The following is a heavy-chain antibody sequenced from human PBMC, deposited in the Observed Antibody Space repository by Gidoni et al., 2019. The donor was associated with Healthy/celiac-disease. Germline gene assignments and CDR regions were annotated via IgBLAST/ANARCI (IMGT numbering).Heavy chain of an antibody. CDR3: ARDGDWQLEGWFDP. D-gene: IGHD6-6*01. V-gene: IGHV4-59*01. CDR1: GGSISSYY. J-gene: IGHJ5*02. Sequence: QVQLQASGPGLVKPSETLSLTCTVSGGSISSYYWSWIRQPPGKGLEWIGYIYYSGSTNYNPSLKSRVTISVDTSKNQFSLKLSSVTAADTAVYYCARDGDWQLEGWFDPWGQGTLVTVSS. CDR2: IYYSGST.